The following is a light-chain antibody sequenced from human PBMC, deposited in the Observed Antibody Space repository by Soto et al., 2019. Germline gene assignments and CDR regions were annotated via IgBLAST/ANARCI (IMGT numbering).Light chain of an antibody. J-gene: IGKJ1*01. CDR3: QQYDISPRT. Sequence: EIALTQSPGTLSLSPGERATLSCRASQSLNSFYLAWYQQKPGQAPRLLIYGSSSRDTGIPDRFSGSGSGTDFTLTISRLDPEDFAVYYCQQYDISPRTFGQGTKVEVK. V-gene: IGKV3-20*01. CDR2: GSS. CDR1: QSLNSFY.